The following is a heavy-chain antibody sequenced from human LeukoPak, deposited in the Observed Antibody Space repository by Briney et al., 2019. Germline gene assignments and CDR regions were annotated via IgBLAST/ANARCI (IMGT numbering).Heavy chain of an antibody. V-gene: IGHV5-51*01. D-gene: IGHD6-6*01. J-gene: IGHJ4*02. CDR3: VRGSSYHNY. Sequence: GESLNISCQGSGYSFSSYWIGWVRQMPGKGLEWMGIIYPSDSATRYHPSFHGQVTISANKSITPAYLQWSRLKASDSAMYYCVRGSSYHNYWGQGTLVTVSS. CDR2: IYPSDSAT. CDR1: GYSFSSYW.